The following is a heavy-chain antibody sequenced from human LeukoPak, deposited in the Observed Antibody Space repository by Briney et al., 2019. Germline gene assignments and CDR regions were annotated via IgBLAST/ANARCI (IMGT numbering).Heavy chain of an antibody. J-gene: IGHJ4*02. CDR3: ALTGTTRSYYYDSSGSIDY. CDR2: MNPNSGNT. Sequence: GASVKVSCKASGYSFTSFEINWVRQATGQGLEWMGWMNPNSGNTGYAQKFQGRVTMTRDTSISTAYMELYSLRAEDTAVYYCALTGTTRSYYYDSSGSIDYWGQGTLVTVSS. V-gene: IGHV1-8*01. D-gene: IGHD3-22*01. CDR1: GYSFTSFE.